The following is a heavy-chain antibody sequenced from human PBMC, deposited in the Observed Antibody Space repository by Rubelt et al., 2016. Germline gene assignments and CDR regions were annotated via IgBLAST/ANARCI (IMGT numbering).Heavy chain of an antibody. V-gene: IGHV3-30*02. D-gene: IGHD3-3*01. CDR3: AKDFWSGYSQYYGMDV. J-gene: IGHJ6*02. Sequence: GLEWVAFIRYDGSNKYYADSVKGRFTISRDNSKNMLYLQMNSLRAEDTAVYYCAKDFWSGYSQYYGMDVWGQGTTVTVSS. CDR2: IRYDGSNK.